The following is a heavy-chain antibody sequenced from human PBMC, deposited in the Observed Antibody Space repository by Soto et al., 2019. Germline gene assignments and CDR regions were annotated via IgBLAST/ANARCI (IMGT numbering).Heavy chain of an antibody. CDR3: ARDTRDSYGYGSHGMDV. Sequence: QVQLQQSGPGLVKPSQTLSLTCAISGDSVSSNSAAWNWIRQSPSRGLEWLGRTYYRSKWYNDYPVSVKSRITTNPDTSKNQFSLQLNSVTPEDTAVYYCARDTRDSYGYGSHGMDVWGQGTTVTVSS. J-gene: IGHJ6*02. V-gene: IGHV6-1*01. CDR1: GDSVSSNSAA. D-gene: IGHD5-18*01. CDR2: TYYRSKWYN.